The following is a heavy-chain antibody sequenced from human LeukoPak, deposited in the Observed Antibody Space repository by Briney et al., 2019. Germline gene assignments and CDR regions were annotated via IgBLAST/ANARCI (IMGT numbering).Heavy chain of an antibody. Sequence: GASVKVSCKASGYTFTSYGISWVRQAPGQGLEWMGWISAYNGNTNYAQKLQGRVTMTTDTSTSTAYMELRSLRSDDTAVYYCARDFHTPAVLRSRHYYYYGMDVWGQGTTVTVSS. CDR1: GYTFTSYG. V-gene: IGHV1-18*01. D-gene: IGHD1-14*01. CDR3: ARDFHTPAVLRSRHYYYYGMDV. J-gene: IGHJ6*02. CDR2: ISAYNGNT.